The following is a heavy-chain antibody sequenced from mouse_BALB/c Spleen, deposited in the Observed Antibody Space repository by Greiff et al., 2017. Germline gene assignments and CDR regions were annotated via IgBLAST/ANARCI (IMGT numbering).Heavy chain of an antibody. D-gene: IGHD2-1*01. CDR2: ISSGGSYT. Sequence: EVNVVESGGGLVKPGGSLKLSCAASGFTFSSYAMSWVRQSPEKRLEWVAEISSGGSYTYYPATVTGRFTISRDNAKNTLYLEMSSLRSEDTAMYYCARDGNYGDYYAMDYWGQGTAVTVSS. CDR1: GFTFSSYA. J-gene: IGHJ4*01. CDR3: ARDGNYGDYYAMDY. V-gene: IGHV5-9-4*01.